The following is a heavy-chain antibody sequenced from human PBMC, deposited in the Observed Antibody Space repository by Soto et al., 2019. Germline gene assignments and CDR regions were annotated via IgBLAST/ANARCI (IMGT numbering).Heavy chain of an antibody. CDR1: GGSFSGYY. CDR3: ARVVRFCSSPSCRGRNWFDP. V-gene: IGHV4-34*01. J-gene: IGHJ5*02. Sequence: SETLSLTCAVYGGSFSGYYWSWIRQPPGKGLEWIGEINHSGSTNYNPSLKSRVAISVDTSKNQFSLKLRSVTAADTAVYHCARVVRFCSSPSCRGRNWFDPWGQGTLVTVSS. CDR2: INHSGST. D-gene: IGHD2-2*01.